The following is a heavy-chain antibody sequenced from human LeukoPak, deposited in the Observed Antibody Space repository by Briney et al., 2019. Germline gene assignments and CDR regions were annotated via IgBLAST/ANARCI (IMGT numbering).Heavy chain of an antibody. CDR1: GFTFSDYG. CDR2: IWYDGSNK. D-gene: IGHD3-22*01. CDR3: VRELPPVVQYYFDY. Sequence: AGGSLRLSCAASGFTFSDYGMHWVRQAPGKGLEWVAVIWYDGSNKYYADSVKGRFTISRDNSRNTLYLQMNSPRAEDTAVYYCVRELPPVVQYYFDYWGPGTLVTVSS. J-gene: IGHJ4*02. V-gene: IGHV3-33*01.